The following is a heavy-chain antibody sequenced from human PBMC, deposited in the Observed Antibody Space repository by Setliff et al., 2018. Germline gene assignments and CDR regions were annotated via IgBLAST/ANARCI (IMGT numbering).Heavy chain of an antibody. D-gene: IGHD3-10*01. J-gene: IGHJ5*02. CDR3: ARDLIRGAPNWFDP. Sequence: GGSLRLSCAVSGFTVSSNYMSWVRQAPGKGLEWVSYINSGGSLIYYADSVKGRFTISRDNAKSSLYLQMNSLRAEDTAVYYCARDLIRGAPNWFDPWGQGTLVTVSS. CDR2: INSGGSLI. CDR1: GFTVSSNY. V-gene: IGHV3-11*04.